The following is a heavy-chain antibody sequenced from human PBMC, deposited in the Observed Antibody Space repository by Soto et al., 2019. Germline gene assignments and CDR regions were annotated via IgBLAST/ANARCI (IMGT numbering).Heavy chain of an antibody. V-gene: IGHV3-74*03. CDR1: GFTFNNYW. CDR3: ARDYPGNGIAF. CDR2: IEGDGIRT. D-gene: IGHD1-1*01. J-gene: IGHJ4*02. Sequence: EVQLVESGGGLVQPGGSLRLSCAASGFTFNNYWMHWVRQAPGKGLMWVSHIEGDGIRTTYADSVRDRFTISRDNAKNALYLQMNSLRADDTAVYFCARDYPGNGIAFWGQGTLVTVSS.